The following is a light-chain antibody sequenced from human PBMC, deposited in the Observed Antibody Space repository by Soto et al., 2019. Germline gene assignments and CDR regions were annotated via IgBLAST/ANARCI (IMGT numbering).Light chain of an antibody. J-gene: IGKJ4*01. CDR1: QSLLFSSNNKDY. V-gene: IGKV4-1*01. CDR2: WAS. CDR3: QQYYSTPLT. Sequence: DIVLTQSPDSLAVSVGERATINCKSNQSLLFSSNNKDYLAWYQQKTGQPPKLLIYWASSRQSWVPDRFRGNGYGTDFTVTIKSLGSEDVVACYCQQYYSTPLTFGGGTKVEIK.